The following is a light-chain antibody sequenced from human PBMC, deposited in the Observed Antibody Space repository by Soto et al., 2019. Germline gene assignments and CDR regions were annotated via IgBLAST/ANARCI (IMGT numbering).Light chain of an antibody. CDR3: QQYNSNPLT. Sequence: DIQMTQSPSTLSASVGDRVTITCRASQSISSWLAWYQQKPGKAPKLLIYKASSLESGVPSRFSGSGSGTEFTLTISSLQPDDFAKYFCQQYNSNPLTFGGGTKVEIK. CDR1: QSISSW. V-gene: IGKV1-5*03. J-gene: IGKJ4*01. CDR2: KAS.